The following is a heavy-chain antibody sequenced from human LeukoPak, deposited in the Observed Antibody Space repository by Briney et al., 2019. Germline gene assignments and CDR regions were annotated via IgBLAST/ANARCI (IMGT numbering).Heavy chain of an antibody. J-gene: IGHJ3*02. CDR2: ISGSGGST. V-gene: IGHV3-23*01. Sequence: PGGSLRLSCAASGFTFSSYAMSWVRQAPGKGLEWVSAISGSGGSTYYADSVKGRFTISRDNFKNTLYLQMNSLRAEDTAVYYCAADFDYYDSSGQGTHAFDIWGQGTMVTVSS. D-gene: IGHD3-22*01. CDR1: GFTFSSYA. CDR3: AADFDYYDSSGQGTHAFDI.